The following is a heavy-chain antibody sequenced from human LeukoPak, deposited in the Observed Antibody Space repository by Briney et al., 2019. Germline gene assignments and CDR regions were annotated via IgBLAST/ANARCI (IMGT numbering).Heavy chain of an antibody. CDR1: GFTFSSYG. CDR3: ARGGTNVDIVATPRSYYGMDV. V-gene: IGHV3-33*01. CDR2: IWYDGSNK. J-gene: IGHJ6*02. Sequence: GGSLRLSCAASGFTFSSYGMHWVRQAPGKGLEWVAVIWYDGSNKYYADSVKGRFTISRDNSKNTLYLQMNSLRAEDTAVYYCARGGTNVDIVATPRSYYGMDVWGQGTTVTVSS. D-gene: IGHD5-12*01.